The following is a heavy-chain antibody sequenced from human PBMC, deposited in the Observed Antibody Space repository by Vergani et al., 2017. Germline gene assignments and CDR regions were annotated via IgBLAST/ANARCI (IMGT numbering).Heavy chain of an antibody. J-gene: IGHJ3*02. CDR2: VFHSGSA. CDR3: ARQFWVSQGVGAFDT. Sequence: QVQLQESGPGLVKPSETLSLTCSVSGYSISRGCSWGWIRQPPGKGLEWIATVFHSGSAYYNPSLRRRVTISVETSKNQFSLRLTTLTAADTAVYYCARQFWVSQGVGAFDTWGRGTEVSVSS. D-gene: IGHD3-16*01. V-gene: IGHV4-38-2*02. CDR1: GYSISRGCS.